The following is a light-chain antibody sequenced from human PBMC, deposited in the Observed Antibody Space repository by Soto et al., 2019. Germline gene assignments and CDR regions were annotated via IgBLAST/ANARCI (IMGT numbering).Light chain of an antibody. J-gene: IGLJ2*01. CDR3: PSYDSSPVVRV. CDR1: SSNIGAGYD. V-gene: IGLV1-40*01. Sequence: QSVLTQPPSVSGAPGQRVTISCTGSSSNIGAGYDVHWYQQLPGTAPKLLIYGNSNRPSGVPDRFSGSKSGTSASLAITGLQAEDEADYYCPSYDSSPVVRVFGGGTKLTVL. CDR2: GNS.